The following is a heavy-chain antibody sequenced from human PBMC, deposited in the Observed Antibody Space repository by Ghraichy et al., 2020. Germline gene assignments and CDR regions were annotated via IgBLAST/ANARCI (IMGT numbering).Heavy chain of an antibody. V-gene: IGHV3-7*03. CDR2: INQDGREK. CDR1: GLIFSYYW. CDR3: SAGDTFDI. J-gene: IGHJ3*02. Sequence: GGSLRLSCVAPGLIFSYYWMTWVRQAPGKGLEWVANINQDGREKYYVGSVKGRFTISRDNAESSLYLQMNNLSAEDTAVYYCSAGDTFDIWGRGTMVTVSS. D-gene: IGHD3-16*01.